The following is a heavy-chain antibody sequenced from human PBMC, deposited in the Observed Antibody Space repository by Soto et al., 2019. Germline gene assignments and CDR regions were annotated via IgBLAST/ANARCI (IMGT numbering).Heavy chain of an antibody. CDR1: GYRFSNHW. V-gene: IGHV5-10-1*01. Sequence: GESLKISCKGSGYRFSNHWIAWVRQKPGRGLEWLGAIDPSDSYANYSPSFQGHVTISADKSISTAYLQWSSLKASDTAMYYCARQYGSGSYLGPYGMDVWGQGTTVTVSS. CDR3: ARQYGSGSYLGPYGMDV. CDR2: IDPSDSYA. D-gene: IGHD3-10*01. J-gene: IGHJ6*02.